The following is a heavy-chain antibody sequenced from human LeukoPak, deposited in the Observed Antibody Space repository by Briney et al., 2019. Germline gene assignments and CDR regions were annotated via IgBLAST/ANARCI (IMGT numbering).Heavy chain of an antibody. CDR2: INPIFGTA. V-gene: IGHV1-69*13. D-gene: IGHD2-2*01. Sequence: ASVKVSCKASGYTFTGYYMHWVRQAPGQGLEWMGWINPIFGTANYAQKFQGRVTITADESTSTAYMELSSLRSEDTAVYYCARMFGSTTYFDYWGQGTLVTVSS. CDR3: ARMFGSTTYFDY. CDR1: GYTFTGYY. J-gene: IGHJ4*02.